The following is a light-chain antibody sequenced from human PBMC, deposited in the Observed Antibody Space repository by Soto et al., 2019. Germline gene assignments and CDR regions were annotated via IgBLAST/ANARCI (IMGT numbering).Light chain of an antibody. Sequence: DIQMNQSPSSLSASVGDSVTIPCRASQSINKYLNWYQQRPGRAPRLLLHTASSLHSGVTSRFSGRVSWSDFTLTISSLQPEEFATYFCPQSFSTPYTFGHGTKVEI. V-gene: IGKV1-39*01. CDR1: QSINKY. J-gene: IGKJ2*01. CDR2: TAS. CDR3: PQSFSTPYT.